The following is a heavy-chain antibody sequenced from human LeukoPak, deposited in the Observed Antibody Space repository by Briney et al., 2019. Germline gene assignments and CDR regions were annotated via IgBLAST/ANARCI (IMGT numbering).Heavy chain of an antibody. D-gene: IGHD3-10*01. CDR2: IYTSGNT. CDR3: ATDLHYYGSGTLGY. CDR1: GGSISSYY. Sequence: SETLSLTCTVSGGSISSYYWSWIRQPAGKGLEWIGRIYTSGNTNYNPSLKSRVTMSVDTSKNQFSLKLSSVTAADTAVYYCATDLHYYGSGTLGYWGQGTLVTVSS. V-gene: IGHV4-4*07. J-gene: IGHJ4*02.